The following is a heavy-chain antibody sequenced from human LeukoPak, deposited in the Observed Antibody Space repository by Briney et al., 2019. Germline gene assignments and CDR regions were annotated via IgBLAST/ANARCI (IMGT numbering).Heavy chain of an antibody. V-gene: IGHV4-61*01. J-gene: IGHJ3*02. Sequence: TPSETLSLTCTVSGVSVSSGSYYWRWIRQPPGKGLEWIGYIYYSGSTNYNPSLKSRVTISVDTSKNQFSLKLSSVTAADTAVYYCARDSNYYGSGSSDAFDIWGQGTMVTVSS. CDR3: ARDSNYYGSGSSDAFDI. CDR1: GVSVSSGSYY. CDR2: IYYSGST. D-gene: IGHD3-10*01.